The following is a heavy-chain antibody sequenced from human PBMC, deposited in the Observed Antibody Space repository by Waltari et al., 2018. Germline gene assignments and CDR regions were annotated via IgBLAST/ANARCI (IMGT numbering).Heavy chain of an antibody. CDR3: ARDGLGSSHDY. CDR2: IHSDGRST. V-gene: IGHV3-74*01. CDR1: GSSISGYW. D-gene: IGHD6-6*01. Sequence: VRWLEPGGGWDQLGGSLRPPCEALGSSISGYWMHWVRLPPGKGLVWVSRIHSDGRSTSYVDSVRGRFTVSRDNAKNTVYLQMNSLRADDTGVYFCARDGLGSSHDYWGQGTLVTVSS. J-gene: IGHJ4*02.